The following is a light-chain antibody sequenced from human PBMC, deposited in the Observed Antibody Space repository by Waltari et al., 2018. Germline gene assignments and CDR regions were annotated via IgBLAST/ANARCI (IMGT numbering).Light chain of an antibody. CDR3: QQRSNWPLT. CDR2: DAS. Sequence: EIVLTQSPATLSLSPGERATLSCRASQSVSSYLAWYQQKPGQAPRLLIYDASNRATVIPARFSGSGSETDFTLTISSLGPEDVAVYYCQQRSNWPLTFGGGTKVEIK. J-gene: IGKJ4*01. CDR1: QSVSSY. V-gene: IGKV3-11*01.